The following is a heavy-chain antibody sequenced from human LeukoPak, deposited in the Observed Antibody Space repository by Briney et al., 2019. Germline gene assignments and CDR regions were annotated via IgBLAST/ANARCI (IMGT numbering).Heavy chain of an antibody. CDR2: IYYSGST. Sequence: PSETLSLTCTVSGGSISSSSYYWGWIRQPPGKGLEWIGSIYYSGSTYYNPSLKSRVTISVDTSKNQFSLKLSSVTAADTAVYYCARSRWYQLLSPLDYWGQGTLVTVSS. D-gene: IGHD2-2*01. CDR3: ARSRWYQLLSPLDY. V-gene: IGHV4-39*07. CDR1: GGSISSSSYY. J-gene: IGHJ4*02.